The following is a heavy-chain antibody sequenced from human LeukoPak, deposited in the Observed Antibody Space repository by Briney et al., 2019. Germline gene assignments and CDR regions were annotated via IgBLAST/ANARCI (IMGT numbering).Heavy chain of an antibody. J-gene: IGHJ6*03. CDR3: ARVYLGYMDV. CDR2: IYYIGST. CDR1: GGSISSISYY. D-gene: IGHD2/OR15-2a*01. Sequence: SETLSLNCTVSGGSISSISYYWGWIRQPPGKGLEWIGSIYYIGSTYYNPSLKSRVAISVDTSNNQFSLKLSPVTAADTAVYYCARVYLGYMDVWGKGTTVTVSS. V-gene: IGHV4-39*07.